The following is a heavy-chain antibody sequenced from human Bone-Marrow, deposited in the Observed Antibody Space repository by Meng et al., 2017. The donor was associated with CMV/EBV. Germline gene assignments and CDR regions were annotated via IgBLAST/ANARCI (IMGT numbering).Heavy chain of an antibody. V-gene: IGHV3-23*01. CDR3: AKEGSGWYYGMDV. Sequence: GESLKISCAASGFTFSGYAMSWVRQAPGKGLEWVSAISGSGGSTYYADSVKGRVTISRDNSKNTLYLQMNSLRAEDTAVYYCAKEGSGWYYGMDVWGQGTTVTVSS. CDR1: GFTFSGYA. D-gene: IGHD6-19*01. CDR2: ISGSGGST. J-gene: IGHJ6*02.